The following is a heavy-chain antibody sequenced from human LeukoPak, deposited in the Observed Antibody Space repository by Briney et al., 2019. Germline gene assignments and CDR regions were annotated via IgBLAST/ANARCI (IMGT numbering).Heavy chain of an antibody. D-gene: IGHD2-21*01. Sequence: GGSLRLSCAASGFTFSSYSMNWVRQAPGKGLEWVSSISSSSSYIYYADSVKGRFTISRDNAKNSLYLQMNSLRAEDTAVYYCARRLWKTTDAFDIWGQGTMVTVSS. CDR1: GFTFSSYS. V-gene: IGHV3-21*01. CDR3: ARRLWKTTDAFDI. J-gene: IGHJ3*02. CDR2: ISSSSSYI.